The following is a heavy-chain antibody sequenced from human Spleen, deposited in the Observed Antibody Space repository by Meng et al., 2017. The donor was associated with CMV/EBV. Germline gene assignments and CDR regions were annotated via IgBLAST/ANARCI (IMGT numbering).Heavy chain of an antibody. CDR3: ARDKRRDDAFDI. J-gene: IGHJ3*02. Sequence: SVKVSCKASGYTFTGYYMNWVRQAPGQGLEWLGWINPNSGGANYAQKFQGRVTMTTDTSITTAYMELSRLRSDDTAVYYCARDKRRDDAFDIWGQGTMVTVSS. V-gene: IGHV1-2*02. D-gene: IGHD5-24*01. CDR1: GYTFTGYY. CDR2: INPNSGGA.